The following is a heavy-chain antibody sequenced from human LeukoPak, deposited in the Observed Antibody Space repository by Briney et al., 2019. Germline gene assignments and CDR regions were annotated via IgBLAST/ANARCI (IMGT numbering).Heavy chain of an antibody. Sequence: PSETLSLTCTVPGGSISSYYWSWIRQPPGKGLEWIGYIYYSGSTNYTPSLKSRVAISVDTSMNQFSLKVSSVTAADTAVYYCARVFDSGSQAYFYYMDVWGKGTTVTISS. CDR3: ARVFDSGSQAYFYYMDV. CDR2: IYYSGST. J-gene: IGHJ6*03. D-gene: IGHD3-10*01. V-gene: IGHV4-59*01. CDR1: GGSISSYY.